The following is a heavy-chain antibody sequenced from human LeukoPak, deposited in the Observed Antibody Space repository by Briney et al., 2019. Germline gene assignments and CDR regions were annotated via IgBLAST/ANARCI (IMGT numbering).Heavy chain of an antibody. V-gene: IGHV1-8*03. CDR3: ARAYCSGPTCQHGELNFDY. D-gene: IGHD2-15*01. CDR2: MNPNSGNT. J-gene: IGHJ4*02. CDR1: GYTFTTFD. Sequence: ASVTVSCKASGYTFTTFDMNWVRQAPGQGLEWMGWMNPNSGNTGYAQKFQGRVTLTMDTSTTTAYMEVNSLTSDDTAVYYCARAYCSGPTCQHGELNFDYWGQGTLVAVSS.